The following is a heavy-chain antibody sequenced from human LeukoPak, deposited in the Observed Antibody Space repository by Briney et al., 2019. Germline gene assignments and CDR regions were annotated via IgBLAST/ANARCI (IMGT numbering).Heavy chain of an antibody. CDR2: IYYSGST. J-gene: IGHJ4*02. V-gene: IGHV4-59*11. D-gene: IGHD5-12*01. Sequence: SETLSLTCTVSGGSISSHYWSWIRQPPGKGLEWIGYIYYSGSTNYNPSLKSRVTISVDTSKNQFSLKLSSVTAADTAVYYYARGSRYLGYDFDYWGQGTLVTVSS. CDR3: ARGSRYLGYDFDY. CDR1: GGSISSHY.